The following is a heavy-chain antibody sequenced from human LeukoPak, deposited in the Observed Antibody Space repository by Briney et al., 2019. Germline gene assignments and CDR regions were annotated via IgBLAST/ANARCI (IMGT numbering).Heavy chain of an antibody. J-gene: IGHJ4*02. CDR2: IYYSGNT. Sequence: SETLSLTCTVSGGSISSSSYYWGWIRQPPGKGLEWIGSIYYSGNTYYNPSLKSRITISTDTSKNQFSLKLSSVTAADTAVYYCARDRGRPLYYFDYWGQGTLVTVSS. CDR3: ARDRGRPLYYFDY. V-gene: IGHV4-39*07. D-gene: IGHD3-10*01. CDR1: GGSISSSSYY.